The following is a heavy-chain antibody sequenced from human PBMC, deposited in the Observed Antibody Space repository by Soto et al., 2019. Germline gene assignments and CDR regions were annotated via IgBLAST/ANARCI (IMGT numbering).Heavy chain of an antibody. CDR1: GYTFTSYD. CDR3: ARRRCSGGSCYSSGKNWFDP. CDR2: MNPNSGNT. J-gene: IGHJ5*02. Sequence: ASVKVSCKASGYTFTSYDINWVRQATGQGLEWMGWMNPNSGNTGYAQKFQGRVTMTRNTSISTAYMELSSLRSEDSAVYYCARRRCSGGSCYSSGKNWFDPWGQGTLVTASS. D-gene: IGHD2-15*01. V-gene: IGHV1-8*01.